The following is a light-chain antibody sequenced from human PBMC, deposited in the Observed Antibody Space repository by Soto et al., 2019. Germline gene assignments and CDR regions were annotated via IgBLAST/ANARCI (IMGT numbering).Light chain of an antibody. Sequence: LTQPPSASGSPGQSVTISCTGTKNDIGVYDFVSWYQHHPGKAPRLIIYEVVQRPSGVPDRFSGSKSDNTASLTVSGLQAADEADYFCKSYAGSNTYVFGSGTKVTVL. J-gene: IGLJ1*01. V-gene: IGLV2-8*01. CDR2: EVV. CDR1: KNDIGVYDF. CDR3: KSYAGSNTYV.